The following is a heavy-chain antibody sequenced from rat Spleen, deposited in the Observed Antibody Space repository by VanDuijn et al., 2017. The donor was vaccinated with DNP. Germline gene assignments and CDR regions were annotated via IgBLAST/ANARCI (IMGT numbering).Heavy chain of an antibody. CDR2: MGYDGDT. CDR1: GFSLTSYS. CDR3: TRELPEQRVSPHSCDS. J-gene: IGHJ2*01. Sequence: QVQLKESGPGLVQPSETLSLTCTVSGFSLTSYSVSWIRQPSGKGLEWMARMGYDGDTAYSSALSSRLSISRDTSKNQVFLRLNGLQTDDTGTYYCTRELPEQRVSPHSCDSWGQGVMVTVSS. V-gene: IGHV2-63*01. D-gene: IGHD1-2*01.